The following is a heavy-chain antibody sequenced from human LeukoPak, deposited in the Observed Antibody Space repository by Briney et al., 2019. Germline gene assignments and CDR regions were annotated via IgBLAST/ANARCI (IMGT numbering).Heavy chain of an antibody. CDR1: GGSISNSLYY. D-gene: IGHD5-24*01. CDR3: ARETVEGYFDY. Sequence: PSETLSLTCAVSGGSISNSLYYWGWVRQAPGKGLQWIGSIYYSGSSNYSPSLKSRVNMSLDTSKNHFSLRLTSVTAADTAVYYCARETVEGYFDYWGQGTLVTVSS. J-gene: IGHJ4*02. CDR2: IYYSGSS. V-gene: IGHV4-39*07.